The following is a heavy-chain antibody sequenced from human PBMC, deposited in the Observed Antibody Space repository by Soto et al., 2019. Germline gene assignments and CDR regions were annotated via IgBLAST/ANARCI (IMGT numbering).Heavy chain of an antibody. CDR2: ISYDGSNK. D-gene: IGHD3-22*01. V-gene: IGHV3-30-3*01. CDR1: GFTFSSYA. CDR3: ARSFGYSDYYDSSGPGGFDY. J-gene: IGHJ4*02. Sequence: GGSPRLSCAASGFTFSSYAMHWVRQAPGKGLEWVAVISYDGSNKYYADSVKGRFTISRDNSKNTLYLQMNSLRAEDTAVYYCARSFGYSDYYDSSGPGGFDYWGQGTLVTVSS.